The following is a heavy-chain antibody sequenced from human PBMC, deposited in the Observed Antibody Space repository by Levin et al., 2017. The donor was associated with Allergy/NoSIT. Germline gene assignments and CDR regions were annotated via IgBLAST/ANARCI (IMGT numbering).Heavy chain of an antibody. D-gene: IGHD6-13*01. CDR1: GFSFSNYD. J-gene: IGHJ4*02. Sequence: PGGSLRLSCAASGFSFSNYDMHWVRQATGKGLEWVSAINTAGDTNYPGSVKGRFTISRENAKNSLYLQINSLRAGDTGVYYCAREGLQLGNGVLDYWGQGTLVAVSS. CDR3: AREGLQLGNGVLDY. V-gene: IGHV3-13*04. CDR2: INTAGDT.